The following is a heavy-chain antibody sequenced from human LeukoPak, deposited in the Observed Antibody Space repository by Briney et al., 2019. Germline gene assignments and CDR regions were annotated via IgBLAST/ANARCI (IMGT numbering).Heavy chain of an antibody. Sequence: ASVKVSCKASGYTFTSYYMHWVRQAPGQGLEWMGIINPSGGSTSYAQKFQGRVTMTRDTSTSTVYMELSSLRSEDTAVYYCARDLKFGDAPYYYYYMDVWGKGTTVTISS. V-gene: IGHV1-46*01. D-gene: IGHD3-10*01. CDR1: GYTFTSYY. CDR3: ARDLKFGDAPYYYYYMDV. CDR2: INPSGGST. J-gene: IGHJ6*03.